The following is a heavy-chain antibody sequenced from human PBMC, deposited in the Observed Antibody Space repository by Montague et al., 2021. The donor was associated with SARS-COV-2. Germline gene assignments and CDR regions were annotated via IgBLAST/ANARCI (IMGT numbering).Heavy chain of an antibody. J-gene: IGHJ5*01. CDR3: ARLSIGGPLIRWFDS. V-gene: IGHV4-59*01. D-gene: IGHD3-3*01. Sequence: SETLSLTCTVSGDSIRNYFWSWIRQPPGKGLEWIGYIYYYGNTHYNPSLKSRATISIDTSRNLFSLQLRSVTAADTAVYYCARLSIGGPLIRWFDSWGQGTLVTVSS. CDR2: IYYYGNT. CDR1: GDSIRNYF.